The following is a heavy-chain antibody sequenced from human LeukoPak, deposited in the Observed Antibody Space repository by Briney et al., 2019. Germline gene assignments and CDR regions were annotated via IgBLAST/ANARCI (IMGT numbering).Heavy chain of an antibody. CDR3: SRRFDC. Sequence: GGSLRLSCAASGFTFSDYSMNWVRQAPGKGLEWVSYIDGSGDTIYYADSVKGRFTISRDNAKNSLDLQMNSLRDEDTAVYYCSRRFDCWGRGTLVTVSS. J-gene: IGHJ4*02. CDR1: GFTFSDYS. CDR2: IDGSGDTI. V-gene: IGHV3-48*02.